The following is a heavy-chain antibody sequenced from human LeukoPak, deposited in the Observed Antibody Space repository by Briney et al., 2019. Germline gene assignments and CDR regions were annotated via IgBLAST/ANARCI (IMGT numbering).Heavy chain of an antibody. J-gene: IGHJ4*02. CDR1: GVTFSDSY. V-gene: IGHV3-11*01. CDR2: ISSAGDTT. CDR3: ASGFGKSEDY. D-gene: IGHD3-16*01. Sequence: GGSLRLSCVASGVTFSDSYMTWIRQAPGKGLEWVSYISSAGDTTYYADSVKGRFTISRDNAKNSLYLQMNSLRAEDTAMYFCASGFGKSEDYWGQGTLVTVSS.